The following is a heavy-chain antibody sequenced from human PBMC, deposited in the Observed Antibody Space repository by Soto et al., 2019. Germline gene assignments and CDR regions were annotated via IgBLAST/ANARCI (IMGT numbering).Heavy chain of an antibody. CDR3: ARQYYDILTGYHYYFDY. CDR2: IYYSGST. CDR1: GGSISSYY. Sequence: QVQLKESGPGLVKPSETLSLTCTVSGGSISSYYWSWIRQPPGKGLEWIGYIYYSGSTNYNPSLKSRLTMEVDTSKNQCSLKLSSVTAAYTALYYCARQYYDILTGYHYYFDYWGQGTLVTVSS. D-gene: IGHD3-9*01. V-gene: IGHV4-59*08. J-gene: IGHJ4*02.